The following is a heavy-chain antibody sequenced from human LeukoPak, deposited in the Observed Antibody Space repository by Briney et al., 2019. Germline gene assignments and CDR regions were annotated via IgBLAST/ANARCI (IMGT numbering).Heavy chain of an antibody. D-gene: IGHD3-10*01. CDR2: INPNSGGT. V-gene: IGHV1-2*02. Sequence: ASVKVSCKASGYTFTGYYMHWVRQAPGQGLEWMGWINPNSGGTNYAQKFQGRVTMTRDTSISTAYMELSRLRSDDTAVYYRARDLRMVRGVHFDYWGQGTLVTVSS. J-gene: IGHJ4*02. CDR3: ARDLRMVRGVHFDY. CDR1: GYTFTGYY.